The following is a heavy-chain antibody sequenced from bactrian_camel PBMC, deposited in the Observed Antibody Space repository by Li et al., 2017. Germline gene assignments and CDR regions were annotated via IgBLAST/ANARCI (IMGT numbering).Heavy chain of an antibody. CDR2: IKSGGEAT. Sequence: HVQLVESGGGSVQTGESLTLSCVASGLGLRYSSYCMGWSRQTPGKEREGVAAIKSGGEATYYGKFVQGRFTIARDNAKNELYLQMNSLKPEDTAMHYCAAAACWLNEYNYWGQGTQVTVS. CDR3: AAAACWLNEYNY. CDR1: GLGLRYSSYC. D-gene: IGHD1*01. V-gene: IGHV3S1*01. J-gene: IGHJ4*01.